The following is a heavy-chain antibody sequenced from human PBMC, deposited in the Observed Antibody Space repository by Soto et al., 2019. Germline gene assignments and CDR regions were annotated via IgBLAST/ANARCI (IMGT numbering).Heavy chain of an antibody. CDR3: ARVAQQWLDGGYFDY. V-gene: IGHV1-69*06. CDR1: GGTFSSYA. J-gene: IGHJ4*02. D-gene: IGHD6-19*01. Sequence: ASLKVSCKASGGTFSSYAISWVRQAPGQGLEWMGGIIPIFGTANYAQKFQGRVTITADKSTSTAYMELSSLRSEDTAVYYCARVAQQWLDGGYFDYWGQGTLVTVSS. CDR2: IIPIFGTA.